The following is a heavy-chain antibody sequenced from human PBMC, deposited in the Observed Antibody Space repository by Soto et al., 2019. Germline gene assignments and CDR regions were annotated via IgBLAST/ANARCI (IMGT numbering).Heavy chain of an antibody. V-gene: IGHV1-24*01. Sequence: ASVKVSCKASGYTFTDYGITWVRQAPGQGLEWMGGFDPEDGETIYAQKFQGRVTMTEDTSTDTAYMELSSLRSEDTAVYYCATKTRGGQDGMDVWGQGTTVTVSS. D-gene: IGHD3-10*01. CDR2: FDPEDGET. CDR3: ATKTRGGQDGMDV. J-gene: IGHJ6*02. CDR1: GYTFTDYG.